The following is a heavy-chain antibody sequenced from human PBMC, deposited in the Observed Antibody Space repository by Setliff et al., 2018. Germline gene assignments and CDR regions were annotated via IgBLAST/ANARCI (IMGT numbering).Heavy chain of an antibody. J-gene: IGHJ4*02. D-gene: IGHD1-1*01. CDR1: GFIFKNHA. CDR3: SKAALDLGLDS. CDR2: VSGGGDYT. Sequence: GGSLRLSCEASGFIFKNHALTWVRQVPGKGLEWVSAVSGGGDYTYYADSVKGRFTISRDNSKNTVYLHIKSLRADDTAVYFCSKAALDLGLDSWGQGTLVTVSS. V-gene: IGHV3-23*01.